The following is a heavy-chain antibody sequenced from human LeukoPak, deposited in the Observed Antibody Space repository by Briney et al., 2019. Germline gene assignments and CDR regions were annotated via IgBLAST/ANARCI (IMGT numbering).Heavy chain of an antibody. CDR3: ANPPGPSLVTDL. V-gene: IGHV3-23*01. D-gene: IGHD5-18*01. J-gene: IGHJ5*02. Sequence: GGSLRLSCAASGFTFSSYAMNWVRQAPGKGLEWVPGISGHGGNTYYADSVRGRFTISRDNPKNTLYLQMNSLRAEDTAVYYCANPPGPSLVTDLWGQGTLVTVSS. CDR2: ISGHGGNT. CDR1: GFTFSSYA.